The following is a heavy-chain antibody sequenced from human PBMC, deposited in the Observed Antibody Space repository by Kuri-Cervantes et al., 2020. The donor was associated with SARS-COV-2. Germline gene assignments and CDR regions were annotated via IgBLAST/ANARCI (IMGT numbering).Heavy chain of an antibody. D-gene: IGHD3-3*01. J-gene: IGHJ5*02. CDR3: ARYFWSGYYTGWFDP. Sequence: ESLKISCAVYGGSFSGYYWSWIRQPPGKGLEWIGEINHSGSTNYNPSLKSRVTISVDTSKNQFSLKLSSVTAADTAVYYCARYFWSGYYTGWFDPWGQGTLVTVSS. CDR2: INHSGST. V-gene: IGHV4-34*01. CDR1: GGSFSGYY.